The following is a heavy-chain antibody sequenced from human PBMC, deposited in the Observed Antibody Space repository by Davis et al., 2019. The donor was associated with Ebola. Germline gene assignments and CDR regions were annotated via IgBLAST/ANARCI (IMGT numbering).Heavy chain of an antibody. V-gene: IGHV3-33*01. CDR2: IWYDGSNK. CDR1: GFTFSSYG. CDR3: ARGVDSSGWYGWFDP. J-gene: IGHJ5*02. D-gene: IGHD6-19*01. Sequence: PGGSLRLSCAASGFTFSSYGMHWVRQAPGKGLEWVAVIWYDGSNKYYADSVKGRFTISRDNSKNTLYLQMNSLRAEDTAVYYCARGVDSSGWYGWFDPWGQGTLVTVSS.